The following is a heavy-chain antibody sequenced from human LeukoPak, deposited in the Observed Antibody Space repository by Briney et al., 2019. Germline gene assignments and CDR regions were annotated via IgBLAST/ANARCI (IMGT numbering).Heavy chain of an antibody. CDR2: IKQDGSEK. J-gene: IGHJ3*02. D-gene: IGHD6-19*01. CDR3: ARDYPKRWLVEGHAFDI. CDR1: GFTFSSYW. V-gene: IGHV3-7*01. Sequence: PGVSLRLSCAASGFTFSSYWMSWVRQDPGKGLEWVANIKQDGSEKYYVDSVKGRFTISRDNAKNSLYLQMNSLRAEDTAVYYCARDYPKRWLVEGHAFDIWGQGTMVTVSS.